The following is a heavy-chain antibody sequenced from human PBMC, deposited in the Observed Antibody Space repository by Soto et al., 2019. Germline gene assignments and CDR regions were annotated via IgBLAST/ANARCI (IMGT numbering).Heavy chain of an antibody. J-gene: IGHJ4*02. D-gene: IGHD4-17*01. V-gene: IGHV4-31*03. CDR1: GGSISSGGYY. CDR3: ARAVQMNGDYDY. Sequence: SETLSLTCTVSGGSISSGGYYWSWNRQHPGKGLEWIGYIYYSGSTYYNPSLKSRVTISVDTSKNQFTLKLSSVTAADTAVYYCARAVQMNGDYDYWGQGTLVTVSS. CDR2: IYYSGST.